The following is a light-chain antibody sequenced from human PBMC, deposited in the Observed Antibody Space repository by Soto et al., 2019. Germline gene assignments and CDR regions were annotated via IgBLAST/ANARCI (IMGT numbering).Light chain of an antibody. CDR1: QDISSY. J-gene: IGKJ1*01. CDR2: AAS. CDR3: QQYYNYART. Sequence: AIRMTQSPSSFSASTGDRVTITCRASQDISSYLAWYQQKPGKAPKLLIYAASTLQSGRPSRFSGSGSGTDFTLSISCLQSEDFATYYCQQYYNYARTFGQGTKVEIK. V-gene: IGKV1-8*01.